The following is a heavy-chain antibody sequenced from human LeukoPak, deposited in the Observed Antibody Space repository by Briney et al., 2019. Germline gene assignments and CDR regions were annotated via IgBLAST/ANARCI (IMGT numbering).Heavy chain of an antibody. J-gene: IGHJ4*02. D-gene: IGHD4-11*01. CDR1: GFTFSSYS. CDR2: VSSSSSYI. V-gene: IGHV3-21*01. CDR3: ARDLIGYSKYDY. Sequence: GGSLRLSCAASGFTFSSYSMNWVRQAPGKGLEWVSSVSSSSSYIYYADSVKGRFTISRDNAKNSLYLQMNSLRAEDTAVYYCARDLIGYSKYDYWGQGTLVTVSS.